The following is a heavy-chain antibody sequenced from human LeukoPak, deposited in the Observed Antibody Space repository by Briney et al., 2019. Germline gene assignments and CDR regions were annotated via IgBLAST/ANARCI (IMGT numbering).Heavy chain of an antibody. V-gene: IGHV3-23*01. CDR1: GFTFNNYA. CDR2: ISGSGSIT. CDR3: AKSPGGDYGSGSYYVVFDS. Sequence: GGSLRLSCVSSGFTFNNYAMNWVRQAPGKGLEWVSSISGSGSITYYADSVKGRFTISRDTSKNTLWLQMNSLRVDDTALYYCAKSPGGDYGSGSYYVVFDSWGQGTLVTVSS. J-gene: IGHJ4*02. D-gene: IGHD3-10*01.